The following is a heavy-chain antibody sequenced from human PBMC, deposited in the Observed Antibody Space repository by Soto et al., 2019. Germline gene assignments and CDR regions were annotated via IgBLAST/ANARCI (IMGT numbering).Heavy chain of an antibody. J-gene: IGHJ4*02. V-gene: IGHV1-3*01. CDR3: ARTYSSGWYPFDY. D-gene: IGHD6-19*01. CDR1: GYTFTSYA. Sequence: ASVKVSCKASGYTFTSYAMHWVRQAPGQRLEWMGWINAGNGNTKYSQKFQGRVTITRDTSASTAYMELSSLRSGDTAVYYCARTYSSGWYPFDYWGQGTLVTVSS. CDR2: INAGNGNT.